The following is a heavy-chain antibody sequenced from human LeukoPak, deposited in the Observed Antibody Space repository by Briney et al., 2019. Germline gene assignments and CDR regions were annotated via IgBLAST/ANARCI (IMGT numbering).Heavy chain of an antibody. CDR2: ISVSGDKT. D-gene: IGHD2-15*01. V-gene: IGHV3-23*01. CDR3: AKLAAASEYSFTDV. CDR1: GFTFSTYA. Sequence: PGGSLRLSCAASGFTFSTYAMSWVRQAPGKGLEWVSAISVSGDKTYYAGSVKGRYTISRDNSKNTLFLQMNSLRAEDTAVYYYAKLAAASEYSFTDVWGQGTTVTVSS. J-gene: IGHJ6*02.